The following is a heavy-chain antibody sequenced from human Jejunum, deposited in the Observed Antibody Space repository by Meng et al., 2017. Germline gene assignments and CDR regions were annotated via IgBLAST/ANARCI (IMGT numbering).Heavy chain of an antibody. CDR2: INGDNGDT. CDR3: ARTLPHSSGDKRGLDY. Sequence: QVQWVQSVAEVKKPGASVKGSCKASGYTFTSFAITWVRQAPGQGLEWMGWINGDNGDTNNQQNFQGRLIMTTDTSTSTAYMELRSLRSDDTAVYYCARTLPHSSGDKRGLDYWGQGTLVTVSS. V-gene: IGHV1-18*01. J-gene: IGHJ4*02. D-gene: IGHD1-26*01. CDR1: GYTFTSFA.